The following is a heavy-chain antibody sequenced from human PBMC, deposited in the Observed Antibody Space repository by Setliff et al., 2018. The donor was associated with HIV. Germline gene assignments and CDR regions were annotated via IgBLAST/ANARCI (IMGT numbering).Heavy chain of an antibody. CDR2: IDHSGST. CDR1: GGSFSGYY. J-gene: IGHJ4*02. V-gene: IGHV4-34*01. Sequence: PSETLSLTCAVYGGSFSGYYWSWIRQPPGKGLEWVGEIDHSGSTKYNPSLKSRVTISVDTSKNHFSLTLSSVTAADTALFYCARGGRKDLADNWGQGTLVTVSS. D-gene: IGHD3-10*01. CDR3: ARGGRKDLADN.